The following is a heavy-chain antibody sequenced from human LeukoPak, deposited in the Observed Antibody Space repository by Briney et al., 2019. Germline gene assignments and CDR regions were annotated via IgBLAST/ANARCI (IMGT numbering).Heavy chain of an antibody. CDR2: IWYDGSNK. CDR1: GFTFSSYG. V-gene: IGHV3-33*01. D-gene: IGHD2-15*01. Sequence: PGGSLRLSCAASGFTFSSYGMHWVRQAPGKGLEWVAVIWYDGSNKYYADSVKGRFTVSRDNSKNTLDLQMNSLRAEDTAVYFCARGLYCSGESCFPYWGRGTLVTVSS. J-gene: IGHJ4*02. CDR3: ARGLYCSGESCFPY.